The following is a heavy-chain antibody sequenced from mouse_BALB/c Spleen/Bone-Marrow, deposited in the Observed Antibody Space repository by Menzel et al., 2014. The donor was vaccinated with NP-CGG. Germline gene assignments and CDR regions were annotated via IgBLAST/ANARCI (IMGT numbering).Heavy chain of an antibody. CDR2: ISGGGSYT. CDR3: ARRGYYDQTEVSFIY. D-gene: IGHD2-4*01. Sequence: EVKLVESGGGLVKSGGSLKLSCAASGFTFNSYGMSWVRQTPEKRLEWVATISGGGSYTFYPDSVKGRFTISRDNAKNNLYLQLSSLRSEDTALYYCARRGYYDQTEVSFIYWGQGTLVTVSA. V-gene: IGHV5-9-2*01. CDR1: GFTFNSYG. J-gene: IGHJ3*01.